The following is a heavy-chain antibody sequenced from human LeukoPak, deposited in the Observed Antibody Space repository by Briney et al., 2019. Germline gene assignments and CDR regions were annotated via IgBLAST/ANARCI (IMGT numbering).Heavy chain of an antibody. J-gene: IGHJ4*02. CDR1: GFTFSSYS. V-gene: IGHV3-21*01. D-gene: IGHD2-8*02. CDR3: ARGLGNTGNYFDY. CDR2: ISSSSSYI. Sequence: GGSLRLSCAASGFTFSSYSMNWVRQAPGKGLEWVSSISSSSSYIYYADSVKGRFTISRDNAKNSLYLQMNSLRAEDTAVYYCARGLGNTGNYFDYWGQGTLVTVSS.